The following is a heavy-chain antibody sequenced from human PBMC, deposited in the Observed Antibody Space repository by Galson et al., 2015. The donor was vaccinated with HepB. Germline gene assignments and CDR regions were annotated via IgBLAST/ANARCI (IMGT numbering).Heavy chain of an antibody. Sequence: SVKVSCKASGYTFTSFDINWMRQATGQGLEWVGLMNPNTGYREYAQKFQGRVTMTRDTSISTAYLELRSLTSEDTAVYYCAYGHYGQWGQGTLVTVSS. V-gene: IGHV1-8*01. CDR2: MNPNTGYR. J-gene: IGHJ4*02. CDR1: GYTFTSFD. CDR3: AYGHYGQ. D-gene: IGHD4-17*01.